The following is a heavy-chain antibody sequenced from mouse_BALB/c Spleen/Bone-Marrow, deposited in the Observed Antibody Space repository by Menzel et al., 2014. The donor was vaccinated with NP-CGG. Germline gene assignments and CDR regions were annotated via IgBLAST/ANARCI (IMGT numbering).Heavy chain of an antibody. CDR3: ARGAAQDTWFAY. CDR2: ISSGSSSI. D-gene: IGHD3-2*02. V-gene: IGHV5-17*02. Sequence: EVKLVESGGGLVQPGGSRKLSCAASGFTFSSFGMHWVRQAPDKGLEWVAYISSGSSSIYYADTVKGRFTISRDNTKNALFLQMTSLRSKDTAMYYSARGAAQDTWFAYWGQGTLVTVSA. J-gene: IGHJ3*01. CDR1: GFTFSSFG.